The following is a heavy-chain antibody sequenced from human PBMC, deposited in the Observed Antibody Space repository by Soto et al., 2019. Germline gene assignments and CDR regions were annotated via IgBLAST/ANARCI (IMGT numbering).Heavy chain of an antibody. V-gene: IGHV3-64*01. CDR1: GFTFSSYA. J-gene: IGHJ4*02. Sequence: GGSLRLSCAASGFTFSSYAMHWVRQAPGKGLEYFSAISTNGGSTYYANSVKGRFTISRDNSKNTLYLQMSSLRAEDTAVYYCARNILGGTTDYWGPGTLVTVSS. CDR3: ARNILGGTTDY. CDR2: ISTNGGST. D-gene: IGHD1-7*01.